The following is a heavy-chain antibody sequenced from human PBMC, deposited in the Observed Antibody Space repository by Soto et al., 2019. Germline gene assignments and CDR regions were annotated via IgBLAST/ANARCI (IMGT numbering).Heavy chain of an antibody. Sequence: ASVKVSCKASGYTFTSYDIHWVRQATGQGLEWMGWMNPNSGNTGYVQKFQGRVTMTRNTAISTAYMELSSLRSEDTAVYYCTRSVGGSNVNFDYWGQGTLVTVSS. CDR3: TRSVGGSNVNFDY. CDR1: GYTFTSYD. J-gene: IGHJ4*02. D-gene: IGHD3-10*01. V-gene: IGHV1-8*01. CDR2: MNPNSGNT.